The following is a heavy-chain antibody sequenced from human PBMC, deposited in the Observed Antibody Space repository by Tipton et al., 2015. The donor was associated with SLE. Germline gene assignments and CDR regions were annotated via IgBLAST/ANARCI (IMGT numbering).Heavy chain of an antibody. D-gene: IGHD1-26*01. CDR3: TREQPGKGATDWYYFDY. CDR2: ISAYNGNT. Sequence: QSGPEVKKPGASVKVSCKASGYTFTSYGISWVRQAPGQGLEWMGWISAYNGNTNYAQKLQGRVTMTTDTSTSTACMELRSLRSDDTAVYYCTREQPGKGATDWYYFDYWGQGTLVTVSS. V-gene: IGHV1-18*01. CDR1: GYTFTSYG. J-gene: IGHJ4*02.